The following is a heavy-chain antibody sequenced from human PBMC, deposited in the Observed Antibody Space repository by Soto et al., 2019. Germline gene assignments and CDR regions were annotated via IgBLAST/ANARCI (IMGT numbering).Heavy chain of an antibody. V-gene: IGHV3-64*01. D-gene: IGHD6-6*01. CDR2: ISSNGVGT. CDR1: GFTLSGYA. CDR3: ARRARPDFYYMDV. Sequence: GVLRLSCAASGFTLSGYAMDWVRQAPGKGLEYVSGISSNGVGTYYANSVQGRFTIPRDNSKNTVYLQMGSLRPEDMAVYYCARRARPDFYYMDVWGKGTTVTVSS. J-gene: IGHJ6*03.